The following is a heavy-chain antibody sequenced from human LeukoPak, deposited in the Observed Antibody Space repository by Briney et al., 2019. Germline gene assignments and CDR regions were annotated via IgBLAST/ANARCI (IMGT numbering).Heavy chain of an antibody. CDR2: INPNSGGT. CDR3: ARGDSNYYYYGMDV. V-gene: IGHV1-2*04. D-gene: IGHD6-13*01. CDR1: GYTFTGYY. J-gene: IGHJ6*02. Sequence: GASVKVSCKASGYTFTGYYMHWVRQAPGQGLEWMGWINPNSGGTNYAQKFQGWVTMTRDTSISTAYMELSRLRSDDTAVYYCARGDSNYYYYGMDVWGQGTTVTVSS.